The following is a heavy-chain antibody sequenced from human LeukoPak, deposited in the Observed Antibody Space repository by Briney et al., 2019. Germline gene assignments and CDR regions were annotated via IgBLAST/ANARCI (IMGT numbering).Heavy chain of an antibody. Sequence: ASVKGSCKASGYTFTSYYMHWVRQAPGQGLEWMGIINPRGGSTSYAQKFQGRVTMTRDTSTSTVYMELSSLRSEDTAVYYCARDADTAMEAWYFDLRGRGTLVTVSS. J-gene: IGHJ2*01. CDR1: GYTFTSYY. CDR3: ARDADTAMEAWYFDL. D-gene: IGHD5-18*01. CDR2: INPRGGST. V-gene: IGHV1-46*01.